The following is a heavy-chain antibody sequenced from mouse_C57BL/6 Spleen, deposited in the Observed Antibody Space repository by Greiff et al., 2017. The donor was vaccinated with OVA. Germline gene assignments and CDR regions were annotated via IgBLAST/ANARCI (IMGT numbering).Heavy chain of an antibody. D-gene: IGHD1-1*01. J-gene: IGHJ4*01. Sequence: VQLQQSGPELVKPGASVKISCKASGYAFSSSWMNWVKQRPGKGLEWIGRIYPGDGDTNYNGKFKGKATLTADKSSSTAYMQLSSLTSEDSAVYFCARGGFITTVVPYAMDYWGQGTSVTVSS. CDR1: GYAFSSSW. CDR3: ARGGFITTVVPYAMDY. V-gene: IGHV1-82*01. CDR2: IYPGDGDT.